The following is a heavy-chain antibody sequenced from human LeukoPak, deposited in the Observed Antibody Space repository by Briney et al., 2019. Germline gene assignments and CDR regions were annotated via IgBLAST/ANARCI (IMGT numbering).Heavy chain of an antibody. Sequence: SQTLSLTCTVSGGSISSGGYYWSWIRQHPGKGLEWIGYIYYSGSTYYNPSLKSRVTISVGTSKNQFSLKLSSVTAADTAVYYCARSAGTRGIDYWGQGTLVTVSS. J-gene: IGHJ4*02. D-gene: IGHD3-16*01. CDR2: IYYSGST. V-gene: IGHV4-31*03. CDR1: GGSISSGGYY. CDR3: ARSAGTRGIDY.